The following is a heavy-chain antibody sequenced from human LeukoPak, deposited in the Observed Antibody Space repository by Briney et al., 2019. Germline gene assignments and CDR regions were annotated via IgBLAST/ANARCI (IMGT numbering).Heavy chain of an antibody. Sequence: GGSLRLSCAASGFTLSSYSMNWVRQAPGKGLEWISHITWSGSTIFYADSVKGRFTISRDSAKNSLYLQMSSLRDEGTAVYYXXXXXXXXXXGMDVWGQGTTVTVSS. V-gene: IGHV3-48*02. CDR3: XXXXXXXXXGMDV. CDR2: ITWSGSTI. CDR1: GFTLSSYS. J-gene: IGHJ6*02.